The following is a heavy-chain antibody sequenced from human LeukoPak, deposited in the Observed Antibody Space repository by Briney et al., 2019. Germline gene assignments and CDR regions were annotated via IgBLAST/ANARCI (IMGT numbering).Heavy chain of an antibody. J-gene: IGHJ4*02. V-gene: IGHV4-4*07. D-gene: IGHD3-10*01. CDR3: ARDVHTHGSGSFLY. CDR2: IYSSGST. Sequence: SETLSLTCTVSGGSISSYYWTWIRQPAGKGLEWIRRIYSSGSTNYNPSLKSRVTMSVDTSKNQFSLKLSSVTAADTAVYYCARDVHTHGSGSFLYWGQGTLVTVSS. CDR1: GGSISSYY.